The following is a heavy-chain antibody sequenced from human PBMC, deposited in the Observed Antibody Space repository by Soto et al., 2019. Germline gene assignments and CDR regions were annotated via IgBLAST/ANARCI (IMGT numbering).Heavy chain of an antibody. V-gene: IGHV3-33*01. CDR2: IWYDGSNK. D-gene: IGHD1-1*01. CDR1: GFTFSSYG. CDR3: ARDFRLTRQPHTRYYGMDV. Sequence: QVQLVESGGGVVQPGRSLRLSCAASGFTFSSYGMHWVRQAPGKGLEWVAVIWYDGSNKYYADSVKGRFTISRDNSKNXLXXQMNSLRAEDTAVYYCARDFRLTRQPHTRYYGMDVWGQGTTVTVSS. J-gene: IGHJ6*02.